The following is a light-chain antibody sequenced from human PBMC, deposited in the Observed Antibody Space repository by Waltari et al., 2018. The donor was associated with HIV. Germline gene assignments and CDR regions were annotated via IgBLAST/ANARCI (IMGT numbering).Light chain of an antibody. CDR3: AAWDDSLSGPVV. Sequence: QSVLTQPPSASGTPGQRVSISFSGSNSNIGRNSVYWYRQLPGTAPKLLIYRNNQRPSGVPDRFSGSKSGTSASLAISGLRSEDEADYYCAAWDDSLSGPVVFGGGTKLTVL. J-gene: IGLJ2*01. CDR2: RNN. CDR1: NSNIGRNS. V-gene: IGLV1-47*01.